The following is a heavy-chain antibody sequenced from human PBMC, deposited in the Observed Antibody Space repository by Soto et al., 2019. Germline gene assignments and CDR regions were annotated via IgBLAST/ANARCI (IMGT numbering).Heavy chain of an antibody. V-gene: IGHV4-31*03. D-gene: IGHD3-3*01. J-gene: IGHJ4*02. CDR2: IYYSGST. Sequence: PSETLSLTCTVSGGSISSGGYYWSWIRQHPGKGLEWIGYIYYSGSTYYNPSLKSRVTISVDTSKNQFSLKLSSVTAADTAVYYXARLYYDFWSGPHYFDCWGQGTLVTVSS. CDR1: GGSISSGGYY. CDR3: ARLYYDFWSGPHYFDC.